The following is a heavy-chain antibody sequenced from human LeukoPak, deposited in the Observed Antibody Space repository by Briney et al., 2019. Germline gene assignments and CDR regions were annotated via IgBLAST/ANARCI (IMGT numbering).Heavy chain of an antibody. V-gene: IGHV3-43*02. CDR2: ISWDGGST. CDR1: GFTFDDYG. CDR3: AKEQQQNAFDI. Sequence: GGSLRLSCAASGFTFDDYGMSWVRQAPGKGLEWVSLISWDGGSTYYADSVKGRFTISRGNSKNSLYLQMNSLRTEDTALYYCAKEQQQNAFDIWGQGTMVTVSS. J-gene: IGHJ3*02. D-gene: IGHD6-13*01.